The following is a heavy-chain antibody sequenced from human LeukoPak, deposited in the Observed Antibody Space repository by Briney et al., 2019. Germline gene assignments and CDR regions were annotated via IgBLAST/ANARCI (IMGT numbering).Heavy chain of an antibody. CDR1: GFTFSLYA. CDR2: ISRDGTIK. J-gene: IGHJ4*02. Sequence: GGSLRLPCAASGFTFSLYAMHWVRQAPGKGLEWVAVISRDGTIKYYADYVKGRFTISRDNSKNTLYLQMDSLRPEDTAVFYCASRSGGFDYWGQGTLVTISS. D-gene: IGHD2-15*01. CDR3: ASRSGGFDY. V-gene: IGHV3-30-3*01.